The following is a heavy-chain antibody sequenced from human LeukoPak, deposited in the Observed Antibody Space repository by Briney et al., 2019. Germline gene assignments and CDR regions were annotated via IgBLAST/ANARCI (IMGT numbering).Heavy chain of an antibody. Sequence: SQTLSLTCTVSGGSISSGSYYWSWIRQPAGKGLKWIGRIYTSGSTNYNPSLKSRVTISVDTSKNQFSLKLSSVTAADTAVYYCARGIAAAGIYYFDYWGQGTLVTVSS. CDR3: ARGIAAAGIYYFDY. V-gene: IGHV4-61*02. CDR1: GGSISSGSYY. J-gene: IGHJ4*02. CDR2: IYTSGST. D-gene: IGHD6-13*01.